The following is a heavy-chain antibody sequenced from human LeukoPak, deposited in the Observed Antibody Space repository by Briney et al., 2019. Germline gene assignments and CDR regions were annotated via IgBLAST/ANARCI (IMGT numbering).Heavy chain of an antibody. CDR3: ARQGGYGYYFDY. CDR2: IYHSGST. J-gene: IGHJ4*02. Sequence: SETLSLTCAVSGDSISSSNWWSWVRQPPGKGLEWIGEIYHSGSTNYNPSLKSRVTISVDKSKNQFSLKLSSVTAADTAVYYCARQGGYGYYFDYWGQGTLVTVSS. V-gene: IGHV4-4*02. CDR1: GDSISSSNW. D-gene: IGHD5-12*01.